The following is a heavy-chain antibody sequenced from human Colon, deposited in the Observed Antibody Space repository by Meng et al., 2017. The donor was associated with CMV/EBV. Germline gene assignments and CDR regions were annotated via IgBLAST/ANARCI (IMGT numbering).Heavy chain of an antibody. Sequence: SGFTSSNFGMHWGRQTPGKGLEWVASIRYAGIDKFYADSVKGRFTISRDNSKNMLFLQMNSLRGDDTSVYYCAKVDSAMGRTYFDYWSQGTLVTVSS. J-gene: IGHJ4*02. D-gene: IGHD5-18*01. V-gene: IGHV3-30*02. CDR2: IRYAGIDK. CDR3: AKVDSAMGRTYFDY. CDR1: GFTSSNFG.